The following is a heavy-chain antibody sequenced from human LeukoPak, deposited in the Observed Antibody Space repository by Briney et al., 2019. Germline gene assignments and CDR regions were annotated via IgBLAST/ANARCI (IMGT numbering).Heavy chain of an antibody. CDR3: ARDNGYCSSTSCPYPYYYYGMDV. V-gene: IGHV1-18*01. J-gene: IGHJ6*02. Sequence: ASVKVSCKASGYTFTSYGISWVRQAPGQGLEWMGWISAYNGNTNYAQKLQGRVTMTTDTSTSTAYMELRSLRSDDTAVCYCARDNGYCSSTSCPYPYYYYGMDVWGQGTTVTVSS. CDR1: GYTFTSYG. D-gene: IGHD2-2*01. CDR2: ISAYNGNT.